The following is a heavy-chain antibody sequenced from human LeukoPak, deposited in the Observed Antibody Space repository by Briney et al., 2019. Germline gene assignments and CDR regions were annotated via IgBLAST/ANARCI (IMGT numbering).Heavy chain of an antibody. D-gene: IGHD1-26*01. Sequence: ASVKVSCKASGYTFTGYYMHWVRQAPGQGLEWMGWINPNSGGTNYAQKFQGRVTMTWDTSISTAYMELSRLRSDDTAVYYCARCDSGSYYLLGYWGQGTLVTVSS. V-gene: IGHV1-2*02. CDR2: INPNSGGT. J-gene: IGHJ4*02. CDR3: ARCDSGSYYLLGY. CDR1: GYTFTGYY.